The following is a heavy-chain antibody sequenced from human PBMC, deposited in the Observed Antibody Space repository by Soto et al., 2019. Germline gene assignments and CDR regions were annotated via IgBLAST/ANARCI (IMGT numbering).Heavy chain of an antibody. CDR1: GFTFSSYE. V-gene: IGHV3-48*03. Sequence: GGSLRLSCAASGFTFSSYEMNWVRQAPGKGLEWVSYISSSGSTIYYADSVKGRFTISRDNAKNSLYLQMNSLRAEDTAVYYCARWVLGNWNYNGMDVWGQGTTVTVSS. CDR2: ISSSGSTI. D-gene: IGHD1-20*01. J-gene: IGHJ6*02. CDR3: ARWVLGNWNYNGMDV.